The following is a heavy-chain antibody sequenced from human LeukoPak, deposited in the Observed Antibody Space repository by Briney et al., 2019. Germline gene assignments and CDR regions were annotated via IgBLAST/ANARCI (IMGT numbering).Heavy chain of an antibody. CDR1: GFTFSSYG. J-gene: IGHJ4*02. Sequence: GGSLRLSCAASGFTFSSYGMHWVRQAPGKGLEWVAVIWYDGSNKYYADSVKGRFTISRDNSKNTLYLQMNSLRAEDTAVYYCARGGIQPNRGFDYWGQGTLVTVSS. D-gene: IGHD5-18*01. CDR3: ARGGIQPNRGFDY. V-gene: IGHV3-33*01. CDR2: IWYDGSNK.